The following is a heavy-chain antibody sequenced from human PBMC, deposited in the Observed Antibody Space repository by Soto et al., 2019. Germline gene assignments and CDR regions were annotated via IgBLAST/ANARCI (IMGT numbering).Heavy chain of an antibody. CDR3: ARGGGGYYRD. D-gene: IGHD3-22*01. CDR2: IYYSGST. CDR1: GGSISSYY. V-gene: IGHV4-59*01. Sequence: QVQLQESGPGLVKPSETLSLTCTVSGGSISSYYWSWIRQPPGKGLEWIGYIYYSGSTNYNPSLKIRVTISVDTSKNQFSLKLSAVTAADTAVYYCARGGGGYYRDWGQGTLVTVSS. J-gene: IGHJ4*02.